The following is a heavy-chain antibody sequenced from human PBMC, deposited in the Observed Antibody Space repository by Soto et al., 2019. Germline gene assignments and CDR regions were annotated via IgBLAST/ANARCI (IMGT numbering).Heavy chain of an antibody. CDR1: GGSISNYY. J-gene: IGHJ5*02. CDR3: ARHPSNFWFDP. CDR2: IFYSGST. D-gene: IGHD4-4*01. V-gene: IGHV4-59*08. Sequence: SETLSLTCTVSGGSISNYYWSWIRQPPGRGLEWIGHIFYSGSTYYNPSLKSRVTVSVDTSKNQFSLKLSSVTAADTAVYYCARHPSNFWFDPWGQGTLVTVSS.